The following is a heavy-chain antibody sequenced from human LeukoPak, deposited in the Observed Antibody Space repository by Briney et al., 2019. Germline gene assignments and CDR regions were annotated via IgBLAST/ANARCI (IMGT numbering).Heavy chain of an antibody. CDR3: ARGDNPDY. V-gene: IGHV3-21*01. CDR2: ISSSSTYT. Sequence: PGGSLRLSCAASGFTFTKYRMNWVRQAPGKGLEWVSSISSSSTYTYYADSMKGRFTISRDNAKNSLYLQMNSLRAEDTAVYYCARGDNPDYWGQGTLVTVSS. CDR1: GFTFTKYR. J-gene: IGHJ4*02. D-gene: IGHD1-1*01.